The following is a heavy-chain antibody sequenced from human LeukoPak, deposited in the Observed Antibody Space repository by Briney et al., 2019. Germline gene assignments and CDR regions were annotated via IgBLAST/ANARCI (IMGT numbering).Heavy chain of an antibody. Sequence: VASVKVSCKASGGTFSSYAISWVRQAPGQGLEWMGGIIPISGTANYAQKFQGRVTITADESTSTAYMELSSLRSEDTAVYYCARASRGVRGVIVYNWFDPWGQGTLVTVSS. CDR1: GGTFSSYA. CDR3: ARASRGVRGVIVYNWFDP. CDR2: IIPISGTA. J-gene: IGHJ5*02. V-gene: IGHV1-69*13. D-gene: IGHD3-10*01.